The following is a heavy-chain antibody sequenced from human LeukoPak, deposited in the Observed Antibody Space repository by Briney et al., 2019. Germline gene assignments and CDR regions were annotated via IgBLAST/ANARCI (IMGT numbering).Heavy chain of an antibody. CDR2: INPNSGGT. Sequence: ASVKVSCTASGYTFTGYYMHWVRQATGQGLEWMGWINPNSGGTNYAQEFQGWVTMTRDTSISTAYMELSRLRSDDTAVYYCARGVRTAMVPFDYWGQGTLVTVSS. CDR1: GYTFTGYY. J-gene: IGHJ4*02. V-gene: IGHV1-2*04. D-gene: IGHD5-18*01. CDR3: ARGVRTAMVPFDY.